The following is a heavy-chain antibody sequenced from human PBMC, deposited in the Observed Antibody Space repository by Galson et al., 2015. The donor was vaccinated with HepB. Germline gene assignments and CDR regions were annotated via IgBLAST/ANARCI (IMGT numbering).Heavy chain of an antibody. CDR2: ISYDGSNK. V-gene: IGHV3-30-3*01. D-gene: IGHD6-13*01. J-gene: IGHJ4*02. CDR3: ARDRVVLAAAGTAVEDY. CDR1: GFTFSSYA. Sequence: SLRLSCAASGFTFSSYAMHWVRQAPGKGLEWVAVISYDGSNKYYADSVKGRFTISRDNSKNTLYLQMNSLRAEDTAVYYCARDRVVLAAAGTAVEDYWGQGTLVTVSS.